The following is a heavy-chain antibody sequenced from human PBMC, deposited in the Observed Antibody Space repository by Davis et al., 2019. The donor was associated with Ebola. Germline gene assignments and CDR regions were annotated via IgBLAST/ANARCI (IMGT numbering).Heavy chain of an antibody. CDR2: IKDDGSET. Sequence: GESLKISCAASGFTFGDHWMTWVRQAPGKGLAWVANIKDDGSETDYVDSVKGRFTISRDNVKNLVYLQMNSLRAEDTAVYYCAREIYDYYDSGGFDYWGQGTLVTVSS. D-gene: IGHD3-22*01. CDR1: GFTFGDHW. V-gene: IGHV3-7*01. CDR3: AREIYDYYDSGGFDY. J-gene: IGHJ4*02.